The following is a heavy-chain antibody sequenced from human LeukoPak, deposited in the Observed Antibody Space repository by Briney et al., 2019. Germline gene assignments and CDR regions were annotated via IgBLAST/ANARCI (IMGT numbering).Heavy chain of an antibody. CDR1: GFTFSGYA. CDR3: ARDKGGYSYGTLDY. CDR2: ISYDGSNK. V-gene: IGHV3-30-3*01. J-gene: IGHJ4*02. Sequence: GGSLRLSCAASGFTFSGYAMHWVRQAPGKGLEWVAVISYDGSNKYYADSVKGRFTISRDNSKNTLYLQMNSLRAEDTAVYYCARDKGGYSYGTLDYWGQGTLVTVSS. D-gene: IGHD5-18*01.